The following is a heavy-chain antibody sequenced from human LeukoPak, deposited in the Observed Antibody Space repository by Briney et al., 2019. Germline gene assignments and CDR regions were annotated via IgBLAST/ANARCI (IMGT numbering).Heavy chain of an antibody. CDR3: ARGITVDAFDI. V-gene: IGHV4-34*01. D-gene: IGHD3-16*01. CDR1: GGSFSGYY. Sequence: PSETLSLTCAVYGGSFSGYYWSWIRQPPGKGLEWIGEINHSGSTNYNPSLKSRVTISVDTSKNQFSLKLSPVTAADTAVYYCARGITVDAFDIWGQGTMVTVSS. J-gene: IGHJ3*02. CDR2: INHSGST.